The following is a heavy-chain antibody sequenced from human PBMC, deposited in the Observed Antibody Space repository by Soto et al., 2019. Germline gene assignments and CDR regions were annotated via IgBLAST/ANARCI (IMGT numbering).Heavy chain of an antibody. J-gene: IGHJ4*02. D-gene: IGHD3-3*01. CDR2: ISSSSSYI. V-gene: IGHV3-21*01. CDR1: GFTFSSYS. Sequence: EVQLVESGGGLVKPGGSLRLSCAASGFTFSSYSMNWVRQAPGKGLEWVSSISSSSSYIYYADSVKGRFTISRDNAKNSLYLQMNSLRAEDTAVYYCARDGGFGVVMYYFDYWGQGTLVTVSS. CDR3: ARDGGFGVVMYYFDY.